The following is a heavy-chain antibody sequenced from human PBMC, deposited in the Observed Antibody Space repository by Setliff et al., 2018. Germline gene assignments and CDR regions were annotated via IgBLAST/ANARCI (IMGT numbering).Heavy chain of an antibody. Sequence: GGALRLSCAASGFTFRSYGMHWVRQAPGTGLKWVASIWYDGNNQYYADSVKGRFTISRDNSRNTLYLQMNSLRPDDTGLYHCAKGAGSSWSLDAFDTWGQGTMVTVSS. CDR1: GFTFRSYG. D-gene: IGHD6-13*01. J-gene: IGHJ3*02. CDR3: AKGAGSSWSLDAFDT. V-gene: IGHV3-30*02. CDR2: IWYDGNNQ.